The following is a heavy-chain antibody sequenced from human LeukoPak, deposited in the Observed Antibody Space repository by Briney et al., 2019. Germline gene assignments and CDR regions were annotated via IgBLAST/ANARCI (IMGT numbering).Heavy chain of an antibody. D-gene: IGHD5-18*01. CDR2: MFDSGST. J-gene: IGHJ4*02. CDR3: TTIKRGDIFGYFDF. V-gene: IGHV4-59*11. CDR1: GGSITTHY. Sequence: SETLSLTCTVSGGSITTHYWNWIRQTPGKGLEWIGYMFDSGSTKVNPSLTSRVTLSTDTSKNQLSLRLRSVTAADTAVYYCTTIKRGDIFGYFDFWGQGILVTVSS.